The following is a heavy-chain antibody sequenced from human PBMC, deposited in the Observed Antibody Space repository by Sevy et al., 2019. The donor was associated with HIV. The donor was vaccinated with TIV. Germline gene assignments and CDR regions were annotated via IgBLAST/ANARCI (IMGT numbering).Heavy chain of an antibody. V-gene: IGHV3-21*01. J-gene: IGHJ3*02. CDR2: ITFSSNYI. CDR1: GFTFSTYN. D-gene: IGHD6-13*01. Sequence: GGSLRLSCAASGFTFSTYNMNWVRQAPGKGLEWVSSITFSSNYIYYADSVKGRFTISRDNAKNSLYLKMNSLRAEDTAVYYCARSWEQQLHDAFDIWGQGTMVTVSS. CDR3: ARSWEQQLHDAFDI.